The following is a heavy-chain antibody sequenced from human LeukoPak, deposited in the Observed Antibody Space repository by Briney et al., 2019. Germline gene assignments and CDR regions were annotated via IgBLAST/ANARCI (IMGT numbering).Heavy chain of an antibody. CDR3: ARLDGGSRLPWPYYYGMDV. D-gene: IGHD4-23*01. CDR2: IYPGDSDT. J-gene: IGHJ6*02. V-gene: IGHV5-51*01. Sequence: PGESLKISCKGSGYSFTSYWIGWVRQMPGKGLEWMGIIYPGDSDTRYSPSFQGQVTISADKSISTAYLQWSSLKASDTAMYYCARLDGGSRLPWPYYYGMDVWGQGTTVTVSS. CDR1: GYSFTSYW.